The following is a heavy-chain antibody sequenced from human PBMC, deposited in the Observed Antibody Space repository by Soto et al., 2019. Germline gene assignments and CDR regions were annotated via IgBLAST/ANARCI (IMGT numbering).Heavy chain of an antibody. V-gene: IGHV1-18*01. J-gene: IGHJ4*02. Sequence: QVHLLQSGAEVQKPGASVKVSCKTTGYTFNDFGITWVRQAPGLGLEWLGWIYSKAGKMNFSPKFQNRVIMTTDTSTSTDFMELTSLTLDDSAIYFCARDIAFDIDYWGQGTLVTVS. CDR1: GYTFNDFG. CDR3: ARDIAFDIDY. D-gene: IGHD2-15*01. CDR2: IYSKAGKM.